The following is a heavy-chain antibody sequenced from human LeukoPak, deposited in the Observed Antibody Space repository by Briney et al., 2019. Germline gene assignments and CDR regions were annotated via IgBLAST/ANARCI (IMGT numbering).Heavy chain of an antibody. CDR2: IFPSGGEI. CDR1: GFTFSTFA. J-gene: IGHJ4*02. V-gene: IGHV3-23*01. D-gene: IGHD2-8*02. CDR3: ATYRQVLLPFES. Sequence: PGGSLRLSCAASGFTFSTFAMIWVRQPPGKGLEWVSSIFPSGGEIHYADSVRGRFTISKSTLSLQMNSLRAEDTAIYCATYRQVLLPFESWGQGTLVTVSS.